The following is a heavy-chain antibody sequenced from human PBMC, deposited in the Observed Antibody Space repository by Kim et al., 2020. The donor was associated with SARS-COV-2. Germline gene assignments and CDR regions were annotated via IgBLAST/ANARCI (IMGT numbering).Heavy chain of an antibody. CDR2: IDGSNGTT. Sequence: GGSLRLSCTTSGFTFTGHAMSWVRQAPGKGLEWVSSIDGSNGTTYYVDSVKGRFSISRDDSKNTLYLQMSALRADDTAVYHCLKGVRGWIWFYWCQG. D-gene: IGHD3-9*01. V-gene: IGHV3-23*01. CDR3: LKGVRGWIWFY. CDR1: GFTFTGHA. J-gene: IGHJ4*02.